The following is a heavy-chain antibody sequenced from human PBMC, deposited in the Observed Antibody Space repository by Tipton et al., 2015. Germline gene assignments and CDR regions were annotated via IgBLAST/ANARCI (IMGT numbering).Heavy chain of an antibody. Sequence: SLRLSCEASGFRFSDYYMTWIRQAPGKGLEWVSYITGSGLSIYYADSVKGRFTISRDNAKNSLYLQMNSLRAEDTAVYYCAKDKSSSNLCLDYWGQGTLVTVSS. CDR3: AKDKSSSNLCLDY. CDR1: GFRFSDYY. V-gene: IGHV3-11*01. CDR2: ITGSGLSI. J-gene: IGHJ4*02. D-gene: IGHD6-6*01.